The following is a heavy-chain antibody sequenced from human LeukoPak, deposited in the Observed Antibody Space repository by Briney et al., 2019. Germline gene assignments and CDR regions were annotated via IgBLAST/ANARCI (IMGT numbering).Heavy chain of an antibody. V-gene: IGHV1-8*03. Sequence: GASVKVSCKASGYTFTSYDINWVRQATGQGFEWMGWMNPNSGHTGYAPKFQGRVTITRNTSMSTAYMELSSLRSEDTAVYYCARGPQKAYDIVSGSYRYHFDYWGQGTLVTVSS. CDR3: ARGPQKAYDIVSGSYRYHFDY. J-gene: IGHJ4*02. CDR1: GYTFTSYD. CDR2: MNPNSGHT. D-gene: IGHD3-16*02.